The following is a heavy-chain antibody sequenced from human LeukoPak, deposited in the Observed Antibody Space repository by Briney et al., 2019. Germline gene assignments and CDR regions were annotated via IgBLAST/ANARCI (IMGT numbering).Heavy chain of an antibody. V-gene: IGHV4-59*01. D-gene: IGHD4-17*01. CDR1: GGSISSYY. J-gene: IGHJ3*02. CDR3: ATDLGYGRWFAFDI. CDR2: IYYSGST. Sequence: PSETLSFTCTVSGGSISSYYWRWIPHPPGKGREWCGYIYYSGSTNYNPTTNSRVTISVDTSKNQFSLKLSSVTAADTAVYYCATDLGYGRWFAFDIWDQGPMVPVSS.